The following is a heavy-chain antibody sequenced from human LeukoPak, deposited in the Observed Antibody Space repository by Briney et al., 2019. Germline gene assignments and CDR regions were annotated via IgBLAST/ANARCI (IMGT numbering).Heavy chain of an antibody. CDR3: ARAWYNYDSSGYYAFDI. J-gene: IGHJ3*02. Sequence: GGSLRLSCAASGFTFSSYSMNWVRQAPGKGLEWVSYISSSRSTIYYADSVKGRFTISRDNAKNSLYLQMNSLRDEDTAVYYCARAWYNYDSSGYYAFDIWGQGTMVTVSS. CDR2: ISSSRSTI. D-gene: IGHD3-22*01. V-gene: IGHV3-48*02. CDR1: GFTFSSYS.